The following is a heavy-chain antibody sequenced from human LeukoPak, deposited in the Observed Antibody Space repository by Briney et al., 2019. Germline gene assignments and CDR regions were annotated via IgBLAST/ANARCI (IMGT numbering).Heavy chain of an antibody. CDR2: IKQDGSEK. D-gene: IGHD3-22*01. J-gene: IGHJ4*02. Sequence: GSLSLSCAASGFTFSSYWMSWVRQAPGKGLEWVANIKQDGSEKYYVDSVKGRFTISRDNAKNSLYLQMSSLRAEDTAVYYCARDTYDSSGYYAHLDYWGQGTLVTVSS. CDR3: ARDTYDSSGYYAHLDY. V-gene: IGHV3-7*01. CDR1: GFTFSSYW.